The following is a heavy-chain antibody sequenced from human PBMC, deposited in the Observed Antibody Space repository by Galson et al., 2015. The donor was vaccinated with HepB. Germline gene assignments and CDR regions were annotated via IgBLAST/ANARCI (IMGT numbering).Heavy chain of an antibody. Sequence: LRLSCATSGFTFSSHSMHRVRQAPGKGLEWVAVIWYYGDNRYYSDSVNDRFTISRDISKNTLYLQMNSLRVEDTAVYFCAREGLGGESSGLIDHWGPGTLVTVSS. CDR3: AREGLGGESSGLIDH. D-gene: IGHD3-22*01. V-gene: IGHV3-33*01. CDR2: IWYYGDNR. CDR1: GFTFSSHS. J-gene: IGHJ4*02.